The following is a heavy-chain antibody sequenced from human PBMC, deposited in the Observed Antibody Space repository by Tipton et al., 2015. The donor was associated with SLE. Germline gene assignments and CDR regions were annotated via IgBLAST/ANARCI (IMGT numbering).Heavy chain of an antibody. CDR1: SGSISNYY. Sequence: TLSLTCTVSSGSISNYYWSWIRQPAGKGLEWIGRMYTSGTTSYNPSFKSRVTMSADTSKNQFSLKLNSVTAADTAVYYCARGSDYDLDYWGQGTLVTVSS. CDR2: MYTSGTT. J-gene: IGHJ4*02. D-gene: IGHD4-17*01. V-gene: IGHV4-4*07. CDR3: ARGSDYDLDY.